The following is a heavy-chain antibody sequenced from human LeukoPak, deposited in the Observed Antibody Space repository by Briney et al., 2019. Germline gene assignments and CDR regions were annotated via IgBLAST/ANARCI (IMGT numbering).Heavy chain of an antibody. CDR2: INPNNGAT. Sequence: ASVKVSCKASGYTFTGYFMHWVRQAPGQGLEWMGWINPNNGATNFTQKFQGRVTMTRDTSISTAYMELCSLTSDDTAVYYCARAGSYRYADYWGQGTVVTVSS. CDR3: ARAGSYRYADY. J-gene: IGHJ4*02. CDR1: GYTFTGYF. V-gene: IGHV1-2*02. D-gene: IGHD3-16*02.